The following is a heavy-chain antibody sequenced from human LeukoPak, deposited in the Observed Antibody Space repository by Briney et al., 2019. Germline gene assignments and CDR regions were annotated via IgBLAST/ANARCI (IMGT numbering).Heavy chain of an antibody. CDR3: ARDVYGGSLRGVFDY. D-gene: IGHD1-26*01. Sequence: GGSLRLSCVASGFTLSSYWTSWVRQAPGKGLEWLANIKQDGSEKYYVDSVKGRFTISRDNAKNSLYLQMNSLRAEDTAVYYCARDVYGGSLRGVFDYWGQGTLVTVSS. V-gene: IGHV3-7*01. CDR1: GFTLSSYW. CDR2: IKQDGSEK. J-gene: IGHJ4*02.